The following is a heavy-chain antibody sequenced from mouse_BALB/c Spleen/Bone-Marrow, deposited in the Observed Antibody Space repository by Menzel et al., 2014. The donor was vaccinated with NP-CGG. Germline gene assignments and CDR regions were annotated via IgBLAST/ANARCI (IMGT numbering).Heavy chain of an antibody. J-gene: IGHJ4*01. V-gene: IGHV10-3*03. D-gene: IGHD2-4*01. Sequence: EVQRVGSGGGLVQPKGSLKLSCAASGFTFNTYGMHWVCQAPGKGLEWIARIRSKSNDYATYYADSVKDRFIISRDDSQSMLYLQMNNLKTEDTAMYYCVRDSDYGYYSMDYWGQGTSVTVSS. CDR1: GFTFNTYG. CDR2: IRSKSNDYAT. CDR3: VRDSDYGYYSMDY.